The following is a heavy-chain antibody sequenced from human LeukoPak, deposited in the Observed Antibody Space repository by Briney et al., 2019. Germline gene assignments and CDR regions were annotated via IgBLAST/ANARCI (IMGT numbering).Heavy chain of an antibody. Sequence: SETLSLTCTVSGGSISRGGYFWSWIRQHPGKGLEWIASIYYSGTTSHYNPSLKSRLNISVDTSENQFSLTLSSVTAADTAVYYCARSGVDGDYNFDYWGQGTLVTVSS. CDR1: GGSISRGGYF. V-gene: IGHV4-31*03. D-gene: IGHD4-17*01. CDR3: ARSGVDGDYNFDY. CDR2: IYYSGTTS. J-gene: IGHJ4*02.